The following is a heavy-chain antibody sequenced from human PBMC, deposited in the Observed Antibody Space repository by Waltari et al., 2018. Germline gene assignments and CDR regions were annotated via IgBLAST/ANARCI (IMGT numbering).Heavy chain of an antibody. J-gene: IGHJ3*02. CDR3: ARVGPYDFWSGYHDAFDI. Sequence: QVQLQQWGAGLLKPSETLSLTCAVYGGSFSGYYWSWIRQPPGKGLEWIGEINHSGSTNDNPSLKSRVTISVDTSKNQFSLKLSSVTAADTAVYYCARVGPYDFWSGYHDAFDIWGQGTMVTVSS. V-gene: IGHV4-34*01. CDR1: GGSFSGYY. CDR2: INHSGST. D-gene: IGHD3-3*01.